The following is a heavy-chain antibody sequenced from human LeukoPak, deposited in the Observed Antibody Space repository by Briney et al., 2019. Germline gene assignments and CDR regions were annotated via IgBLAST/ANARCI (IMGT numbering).Heavy chain of an antibody. CDR1: GYTFTSYY. V-gene: IGHV1-46*01. CDR3: ARGPQIVLMVYAISGEIDY. J-gene: IGHJ4*02. Sequence: ASVKVSCKASGYTFTSYYMHWVRQAPGQGLEWMGIINPSGGSTSYAQKFQGRVTMTRDTSTSTVYMELSSLRSEDTAVYYCARGPQIVLMVYAISGEIDYWGQETLVTVSS. CDR2: INPSGGST. D-gene: IGHD2-8*01.